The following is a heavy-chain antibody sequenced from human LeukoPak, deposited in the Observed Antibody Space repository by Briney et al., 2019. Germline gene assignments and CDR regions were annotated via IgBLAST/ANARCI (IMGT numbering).Heavy chain of an antibody. CDR3: ARGAMATTPFFDY. J-gene: IGHJ4*02. CDR1: GGSISSYY. D-gene: IGHD5-24*01. V-gene: IGHV4-59*01. Sequence: SETLSLTCTVSGGSISSYYWSWIRQPPGKGLEWIGSLYYTGSTNFNPSLKSRVTMSLDTSRNQFSLKLTSLTAADTAVYYCARGAMATTPFFDYWGQGTLVTVSS. CDR2: LYYTGST.